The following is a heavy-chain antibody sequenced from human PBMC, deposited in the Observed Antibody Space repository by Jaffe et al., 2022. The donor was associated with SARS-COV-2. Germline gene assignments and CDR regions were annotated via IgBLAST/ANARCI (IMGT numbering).Heavy chain of an antibody. Sequence: EVQLVESGGGLVQPGGSLRLSCAASGFTVSSNYMSWVRQAPGKGLEWVSVIYSGGSTYYADSVKGRFTISRDNSKNTLYLQMNSLRAEDTAVYYCARDPCSGGSCYVGYFDYWGQGTLVTVSS. CDR3: ARDPCSGGSCYVGYFDY. V-gene: IGHV3-66*02. CDR1: GFTVSSNY. J-gene: IGHJ4*02. CDR2: IYSGGST. D-gene: IGHD2-15*01.